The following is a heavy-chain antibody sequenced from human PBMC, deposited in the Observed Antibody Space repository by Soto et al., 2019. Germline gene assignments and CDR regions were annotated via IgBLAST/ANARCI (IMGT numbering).Heavy chain of an antibody. CDR1: GFTFSSYG. D-gene: IGHD3-10*01. CDR2: ISYGGSNK. J-gene: IGHJ3*02. V-gene: IGHV3-30*18. CDR3: AKDLADYGSGSAFDAFDI. Sequence: QVQLVESGGGVVQPGRSLRLSCAASGFTFSSYGMHWVRQAPGKGLEWVAVISYGGSNKYYADSVKGRFTISRDNSKNTLYLQMNSLRAEDTAVYYCAKDLADYGSGSAFDAFDIWGQGTMVTVSS.